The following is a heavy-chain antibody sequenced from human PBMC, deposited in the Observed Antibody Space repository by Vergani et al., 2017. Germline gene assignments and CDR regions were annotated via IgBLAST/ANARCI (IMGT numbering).Heavy chain of an antibody. J-gene: IGHJ4*02. CDR2: IYHSGST. D-gene: IGHD6-13*01. Sequence: QVQLQESGPGLVKPPGTLSLTCAVSGGSISSSNWWSWVRQPPGKGLEWIGEIYHSGSTNYNPSLKSRITINPDTSKNQFSLQLNSVTPEDTAVYYCAREWEQQLSNWGQGTLVTVSS. CDR3: AREWEQQLSN. V-gene: IGHV4-4*03. CDR1: GGSISSSNW.